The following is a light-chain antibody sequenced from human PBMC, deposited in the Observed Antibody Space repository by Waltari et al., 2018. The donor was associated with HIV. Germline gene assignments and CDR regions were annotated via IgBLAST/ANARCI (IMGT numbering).Light chain of an antibody. V-gene: IGKV1-12*01. Sequence: IQMTQSPSSVSVFVGGGVSISCRASQNIGRSFARYQLKPGKAPKLLVYEASRLNDGVPARFHATGSKSNFTLDINNLQSEDFAFYVCQQATSFPHTFG. CDR3: QQATSFPHT. CDR1: QNIGRS. J-gene: IGKJ2*01. CDR2: EAS.